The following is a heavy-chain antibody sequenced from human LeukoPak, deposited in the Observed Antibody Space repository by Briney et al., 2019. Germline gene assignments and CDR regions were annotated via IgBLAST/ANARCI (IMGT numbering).Heavy chain of an antibody. J-gene: IGHJ4*02. Sequence: GGSLTLSCAASGFTFSSYAMIWVRQAPGKGLEWVSSISSSGGSTYYADSVKGRFTISRDNSKNTLYLQMNSLRAEDTAVYYCAKDSAPYYYDSSGSLLGWGQGTLVTVSS. V-gene: IGHV3-23*01. CDR2: ISSSGGST. D-gene: IGHD3-22*01. CDR1: GFTFSSYA. CDR3: AKDSAPYYYDSSGSLLG.